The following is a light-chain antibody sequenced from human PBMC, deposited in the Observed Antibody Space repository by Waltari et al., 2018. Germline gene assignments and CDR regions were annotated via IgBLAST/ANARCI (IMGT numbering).Light chain of an antibody. Sequence: IVMTQSPLSLPVTPGEPASISCRSSQSLLHSNGYNYLDWYLQKPGQSPQLLIYLGSSRASGVPDRFSGSGSGTDFTLKISRVEAEDVGVYYCMQGLQTLYTFGQGTKLEI. V-gene: IGKV2-28*01. CDR2: LGS. CDR3: MQGLQTLYT. J-gene: IGKJ2*01. CDR1: QSLLHSNGYNY.